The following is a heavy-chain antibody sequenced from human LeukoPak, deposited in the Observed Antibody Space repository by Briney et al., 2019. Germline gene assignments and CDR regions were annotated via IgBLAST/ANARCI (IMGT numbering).Heavy chain of an antibody. J-gene: IGHJ4*02. D-gene: IGHD2-2*01. CDR3: ARDGLPAAADY. Sequence: PGGSLRLSCTASGVTFSSYDMHWVRQAPGKGLEWVAVISYDGSNEYYVDSVKGRFTFSRDNSTNTLYLQMNSLTVEDTAVYYCARDGLPAAADYWGQGTLVTVSS. CDR2: ISYDGSNE. V-gene: IGHV3-30*03. CDR1: GVTFSSYD.